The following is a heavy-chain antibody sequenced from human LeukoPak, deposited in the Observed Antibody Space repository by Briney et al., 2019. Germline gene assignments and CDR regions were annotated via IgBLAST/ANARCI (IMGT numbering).Heavy chain of an antibody. V-gene: IGHV3-15*01. CDR3: TTDLILQTDKSAESYFDY. CDR1: GFTFSNAW. Sequence: GGSLRLSCAASGFTFSNAWMSWVRQAPGKGLEWVGRIKSKTDGGTTDYAAPVKGRFTISRDDSKNTLYLQMNSLKTEDTAVYYCTTDLILQTDKSAESYFDYWGQGTLVTVSS. CDR2: IKSKTDGGTT. J-gene: IGHJ4*02.